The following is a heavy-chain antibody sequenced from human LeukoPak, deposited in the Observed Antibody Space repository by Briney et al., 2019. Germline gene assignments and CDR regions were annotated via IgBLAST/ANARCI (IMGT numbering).Heavy chain of an antibody. CDR1: GFTVSSNY. V-gene: IGHV3-53*01. J-gene: IGHJ4*02. CDR3: ARSDYYDSSGPSFDY. D-gene: IGHD3-22*01. Sequence: GSLRLSCAASGFTVSSNYMSWVRQAPGKGLEWVSVIYSGGSTYYADSVKGRFTISRDNSKNTLYLQMNSLRAEDTAVYYCARSDYYDSSGPSFDYWGQGTLVTVSS. CDR2: IYSGGST.